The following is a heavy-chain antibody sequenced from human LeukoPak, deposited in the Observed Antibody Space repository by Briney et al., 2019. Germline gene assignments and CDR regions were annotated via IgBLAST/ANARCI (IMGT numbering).Heavy chain of an antibody. D-gene: IGHD3-10*01. CDR2: ISAYNGNT. CDR1: GYTFTSYG. Sequence: GASVKVSCKASGYTFTSYGISWVRQAPGQGLEWMGWISAYNGNTNYAQKLQGRVTMTTDTSTSTAYMELRSLRSDDTAVYYCARIVWFGEPNYYMDVWGKGTTVTVSS. V-gene: IGHV1-18*01. CDR3: ARIVWFGEPNYYMDV. J-gene: IGHJ6*03.